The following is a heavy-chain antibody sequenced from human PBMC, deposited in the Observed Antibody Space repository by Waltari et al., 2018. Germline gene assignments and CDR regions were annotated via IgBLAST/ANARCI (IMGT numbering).Heavy chain of an antibody. V-gene: IGHV3-7*01. J-gene: IGHJ6*02. Sequence: EVQLVESGGDLVQPGGSLRLSCAASGLTFSNSWMDWVRQAPGKGLEWVANISPDGREKSYVDSVEGRFTISRDNAKNSLYLQMNSLRADDTAVYYCSRSLDDWGQGSTVTVSS. CDR3: SRSLDD. CDR1: GLTFSNSW. CDR2: ISPDGREK.